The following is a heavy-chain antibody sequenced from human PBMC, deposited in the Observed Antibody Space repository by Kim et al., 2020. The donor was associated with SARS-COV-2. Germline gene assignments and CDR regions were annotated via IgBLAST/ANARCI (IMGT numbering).Heavy chain of an antibody. Sequence: DSVKGRFTISRDNAKNSLYLQMNSLRAEDTALYYCAKDMSYGGNRDAFDIWGQGTMVTVSS. D-gene: IGHD4-17*01. J-gene: IGHJ3*02. CDR3: AKDMSYGGNRDAFDI. V-gene: IGHV3-9*01.